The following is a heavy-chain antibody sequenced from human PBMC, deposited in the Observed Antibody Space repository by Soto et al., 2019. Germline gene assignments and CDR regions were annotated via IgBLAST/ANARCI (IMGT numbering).Heavy chain of an antibody. CDR2: IDPSDSYT. Sequence: EVQLVQSGAEVKKPGESLRISCKGSGYSFTSHWISWVRQMPGKGLEWMGRIDPSDSYTSYSPSFQGHVTISADKSISPVYRQWSSLKASDTATYYCARGDTALSYWYFDLWGRGTLVTVSS. J-gene: IGHJ2*01. D-gene: IGHD5-18*01. CDR1: GYSFTSHW. CDR3: ARGDTALSYWYFDL. V-gene: IGHV5-10-1*01.